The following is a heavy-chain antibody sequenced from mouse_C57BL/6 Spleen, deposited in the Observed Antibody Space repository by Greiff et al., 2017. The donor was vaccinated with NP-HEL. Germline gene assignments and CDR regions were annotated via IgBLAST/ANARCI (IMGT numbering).Heavy chain of an antibody. J-gene: IGHJ2*01. D-gene: IGHD2-5*01. CDR3: TTPFYSKTYYFDY. V-gene: IGHV14-1*01. CDR1: GFNIKDYY. CDR2: IDPEDGDT. Sequence: VQLQQSGAELVRPGASVKLSCTASGFNIKDYYMHWVKQRPEQGLEWIGRIDPEDGDTEYAPKFQGKATMTADTSSNTAYLQLSSLTSEDTAVYYCTTPFYSKTYYFDYWGQGTTLTVSS.